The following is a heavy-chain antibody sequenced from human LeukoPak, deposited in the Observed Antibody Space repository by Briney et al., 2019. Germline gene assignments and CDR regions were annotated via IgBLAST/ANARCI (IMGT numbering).Heavy chain of an antibody. CDR3: ARGRSSMVRGYYYYYMDV. J-gene: IGHJ6*03. V-gene: IGHV4-59*07. CDR2: IYYSGSN. Sequence: AATLSLTCTLSGRSISSYYWSWIRQPPGKGLECIGYIYYSGSNNYNPSRKSRVTISVDTSKKQFSLKLSSVTAADTAVYYCARGRSSMVRGYYYYYMDVWGKGTTVTISS. CDR1: GRSISSYY. D-gene: IGHD3-10*01.